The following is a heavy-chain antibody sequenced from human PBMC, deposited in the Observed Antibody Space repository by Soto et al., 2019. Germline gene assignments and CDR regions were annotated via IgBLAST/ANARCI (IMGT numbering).Heavy chain of an antibody. D-gene: IGHD5-12*01. CDR2: IYYSGST. J-gene: IGHJ4*02. Sequence: SETLSLTCAFYGGSIXSGGYYLSWIRQHPGKGLEWIGYIYYSGSTYYNPSLKSRVTISVDTSKNQFSLKLSSVTAADTAVYYCAREDIVATIVDYWGQGTLVTVSS. CDR1: GGSIXSGGYY. CDR3: AREDIVATIVDY. V-gene: IGHV4-31*11.